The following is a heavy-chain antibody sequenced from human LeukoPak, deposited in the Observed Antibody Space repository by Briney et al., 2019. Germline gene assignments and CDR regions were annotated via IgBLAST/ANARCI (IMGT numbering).Heavy chain of an antibody. V-gene: IGHV3-23*01. D-gene: IGHD3-10*01. Sequence: GGSLRLSCAASGFTFSSYAMSWVRQAPGKGLEWVSAISTSGGTTDYADSVKGRFTISRDNSKNTLYLQMNSLRAEDTAVYYCARVSVSDAFDIWGQGTMVTVSS. CDR1: GFTFSSYA. CDR3: ARVSVSDAFDI. CDR2: ISTSGGTT. J-gene: IGHJ3*02.